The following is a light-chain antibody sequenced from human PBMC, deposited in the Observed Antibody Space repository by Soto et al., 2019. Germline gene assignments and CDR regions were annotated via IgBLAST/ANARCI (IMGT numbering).Light chain of an antibody. CDR1: QSVLYSSNNKNY. CDR2: WAS. V-gene: IGKV4-1*01. Sequence: DIVMTQSPDSLAVSLGEGATINCKSSQSVLYSSNNKNYFAWYQQKPGQPPKLLIYWASTRESGVPDRFSGSGSGTDFTSTISILQSEDVADYYCQQYYSTSTWTFGQGTQVEIK. CDR3: QQYYSTSTWT. J-gene: IGKJ1*01.